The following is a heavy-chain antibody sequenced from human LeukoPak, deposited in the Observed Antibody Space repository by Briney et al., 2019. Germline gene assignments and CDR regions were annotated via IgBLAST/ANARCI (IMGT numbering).Heavy chain of an antibody. Sequence: ASVKVSCKASGYTFTSYAMNWVRQAPGQGLEWMGWINTNTGNPTYAQGFTGRFVFSLDTSVSTAYLQISSLKAEDTAVYYCARDHGPPEYYYDSSGYFDAFDIWGQGTMATVSS. CDR1: GYTFTSYA. V-gene: IGHV7-4-1*02. J-gene: IGHJ3*02. D-gene: IGHD3-22*01. CDR2: INTNTGNP. CDR3: ARDHGPPEYYYDSSGYFDAFDI.